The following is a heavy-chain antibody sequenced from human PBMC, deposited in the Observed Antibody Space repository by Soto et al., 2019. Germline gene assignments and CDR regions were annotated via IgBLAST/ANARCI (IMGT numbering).Heavy chain of an antibody. D-gene: IGHD6-6*01. CDR3: ARRGVWRSSDNAFDI. Sequence: GESLKISCQCSGYSFTSYWIGWVRQMTGKGLEWMGIIYPGDSDTRYSPSFQGQVTISADKSISTAYLQWSSLKASDTAMYYSARRGVWRSSDNAFDIWGQRTMVTVSS. CDR1: GYSFTSYW. V-gene: IGHV5-51*01. J-gene: IGHJ3*02. CDR2: IYPGDSDT.